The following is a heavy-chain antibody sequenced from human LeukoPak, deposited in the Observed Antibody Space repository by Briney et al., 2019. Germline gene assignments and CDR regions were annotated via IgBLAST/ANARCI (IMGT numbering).Heavy chain of an antibody. CDR3: ARDSSSLFYYYYMDV. CDR2: ISSSSSTI. V-gene: IGHV3-48*01. J-gene: IGHJ6*03. D-gene: IGHD6-13*01. Sequence: GGSLRLSCAASGFTFSSYGMHWVRQAPGKGLEWVSYISSSSSTIYYADSVKGRFTISRDNAENSLYLQMNSLGAEDTAVYYCARDSSSLFYYYYMDVWGKGTTVTVSS. CDR1: GFTFSSYG.